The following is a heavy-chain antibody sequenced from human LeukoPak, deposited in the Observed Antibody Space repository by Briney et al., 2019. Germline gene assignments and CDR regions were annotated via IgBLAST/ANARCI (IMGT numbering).Heavy chain of an antibody. J-gene: IGHJ4*02. Sequence: GESLKISCKGSGYDFPNYWIGWGRQMPGKGLEWMGIIYSGDSDTRYSPSFQGQVTISADKSISTAYLQWSSLKASDTAMYYCARLFYPGATIGFDYWGQGTLVTVSS. CDR3: ARLFYPGATIGFDY. CDR2: IYSGDSDT. CDR1: GYDFPNYW. V-gene: IGHV5-51*01. D-gene: IGHD5-24*01.